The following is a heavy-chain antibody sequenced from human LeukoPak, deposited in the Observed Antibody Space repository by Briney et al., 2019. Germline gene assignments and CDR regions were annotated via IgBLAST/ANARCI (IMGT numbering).Heavy chain of an antibody. CDR2: IYHSGNT. J-gene: IGHJ4*02. V-gene: IGHV4-4*02. D-gene: IGHD1-26*01. CDR1: GDSISSSHW. CDR3: AREEMPGKFDY. Sequence: KPSETLSLTCAVSGDSISSSHWWSWVRQSPGKGLEWIGEIYHSGNTNYNPSLKSRAAISLDKSSNQFSLRLTSATAADTAMYFCAREEMPGKFDYWGQGTLVTVSS.